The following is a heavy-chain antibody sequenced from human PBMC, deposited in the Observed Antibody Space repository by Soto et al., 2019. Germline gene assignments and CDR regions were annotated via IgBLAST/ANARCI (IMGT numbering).Heavy chain of an antibody. CDR2: INAGNGNT. Sequence: ASVKVSCKASGYTFTSYAMHWVRQAHGQRLEWMGWINAGNGNTKYSQKFQGRVTITRDTSASTAYMELSSLRSEDTAVYYCARPRIAAEDYFDYWGQGTLVNVSS. CDR1: GYTFTSYA. D-gene: IGHD6-13*01. V-gene: IGHV1-3*01. J-gene: IGHJ4*02. CDR3: ARPRIAAEDYFDY.